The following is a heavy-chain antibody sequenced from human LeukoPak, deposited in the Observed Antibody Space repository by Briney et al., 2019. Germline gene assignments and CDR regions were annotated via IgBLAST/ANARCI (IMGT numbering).Heavy chain of an antibody. D-gene: IGHD3-9*01. Sequence: SETLSLTCAVYGGSFSGYYWGWIRQPPGKGLEWIGSIYHSGSTYYNPSLKSRVTISVDTSKNQFSLKLSSVTAADTAVYYCARVYYDILTGKQGGYYYYYYMDVWGKGTTVTVSS. CDR3: ARVYYDILTGKQGGYYYYYYMDV. CDR1: GGSFSGYY. V-gene: IGHV4-38-2*01. CDR2: IYHSGST. J-gene: IGHJ6*03.